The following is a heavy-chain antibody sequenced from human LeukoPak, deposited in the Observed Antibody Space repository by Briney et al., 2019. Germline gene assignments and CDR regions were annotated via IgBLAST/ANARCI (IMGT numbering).Heavy chain of an antibody. V-gene: IGHV3-23*01. CDR3: AKSHTTVTTGGWYFDL. Sequence: GGSLRLSCAASGFTFSSYAMSWVRQAPGKGLEWVSAISGSGGSTYYADSVKGRFTISRGNSKNTLYLQMNSLRAEDTAVYYCAKSHTTVTTGGWYFDLWGRGTLVTVSS. CDR2: ISGSGGST. J-gene: IGHJ2*01. D-gene: IGHD4-17*01. CDR1: GFTFSSYA.